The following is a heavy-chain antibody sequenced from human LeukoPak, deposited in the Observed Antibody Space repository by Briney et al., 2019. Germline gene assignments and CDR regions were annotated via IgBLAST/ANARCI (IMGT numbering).Heavy chain of an antibody. CDR2: ISWNSGSI. V-gene: IGHV3-9*01. CDR1: GFTFDDYA. Sequence: TGGSLRLSCAASGFTFDDYAMHWVRQAPGKGLEWVSGISWNSGSIGYADSVKGRFTISRDNAKNSLYLQMNSLRAEDTAVYYCARGRNLDYWGQGTLVTVSS. J-gene: IGHJ4*02. CDR3: ARGRNLDY.